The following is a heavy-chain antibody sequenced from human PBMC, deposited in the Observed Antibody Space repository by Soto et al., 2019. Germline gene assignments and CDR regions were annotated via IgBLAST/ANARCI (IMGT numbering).Heavy chain of an antibody. Sequence: SETLSLTCAVYGGSFSGYYWSWIRQPPGKGLEWIGEINHSGSTNYNPSLKSRVTISVDTSKNQFSLKLGSVTAAEPAVYYCARHSVVPAVPFDYWGQGTLVTVSS. CDR3: ARHSVVPAVPFDY. J-gene: IGHJ4*02. V-gene: IGHV4-34*01. D-gene: IGHD2-2*01. CDR2: INHSGST. CDR1: GGSFSGYY.